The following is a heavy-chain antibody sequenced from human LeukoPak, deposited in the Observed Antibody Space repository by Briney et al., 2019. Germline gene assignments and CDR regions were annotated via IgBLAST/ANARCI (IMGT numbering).Heavy chain of an antibody. CDR1: GFSFTSYA. CDR2: ITTGSSYI. CDR3: ARVEATTARSYYYYYMDV. D-gene: IGHD1-1*01. V-gene: IGHV3-21*06. Sequence: PGGSLRLSCSASGFSFTSYAMNWVRQPPGKGLEWVSSITTGSSYIYYADSVRGRFSVSRDNAKNSLYLEMNSLTAEDTAVYYCARVEATTARSYYYYYMDVWGKGTTVTVSS. J-gene: IGHJ6*03.